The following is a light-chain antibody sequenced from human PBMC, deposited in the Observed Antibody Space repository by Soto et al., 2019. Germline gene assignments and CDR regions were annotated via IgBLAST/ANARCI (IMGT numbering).Light chain of an antibody. Sequence: QSVLTQPPSVSGAPGQRVTISCAGSSSNIGANYGVHWYQQLPGTAPKLLIYENNNRPSGVPDRFSGSTSGTSASLVITGLQAEDEADFYCQSYDSSLRAWVFGGGTQLTVL. CDR1: SSNIGANYG. CDR3: QSYDSSLRAWV. J-gene: IGLJ3*02. V-gene: IGLV1-40*01. CDR2: ENN.